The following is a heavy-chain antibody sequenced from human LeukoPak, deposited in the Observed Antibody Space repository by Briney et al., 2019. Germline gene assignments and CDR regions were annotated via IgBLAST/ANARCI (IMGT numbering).Heavy chain of an antibody. J-gene: IGHJ4*02. D-gene: IGHD7-27*01. V-gene: IGHV3-23*01. CDR1: GFTFSYYT. Sequence: GGSLRLSCAASGFTFSYYTMYWVRQAPGKGLEWVSIIGISGGGIHYADSVKGRFTISRDNSKDTLYLQMNSLRAEDTAVYYCAIDPNWGVDYWGQGVLVTVSS. CDR2: IGISGGGI. CDR3: AIDPNWGVDY.